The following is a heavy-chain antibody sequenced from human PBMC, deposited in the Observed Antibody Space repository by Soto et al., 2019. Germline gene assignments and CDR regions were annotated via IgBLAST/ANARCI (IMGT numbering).Heavy chain of an antibody. J-gene: IGHJ3*02. CDR1: GFTFSSYA. Sequence: GGSLRLSCAASGFTFSSYAMSWVRQAPGKGLEWVSAISGSGGSTYYADSVKGRFTISRDNSKNTLYLQMNSLRAEDTAVYYCAKPITIFGVVIKPDAFDIWGQGTMVTVSS. CDR2: ISGSGGST. V-gene: IGHV3-23*01. CDR3: AKPITIFGVVIKPDAFDI. D-gene: IGHD3-3*01.